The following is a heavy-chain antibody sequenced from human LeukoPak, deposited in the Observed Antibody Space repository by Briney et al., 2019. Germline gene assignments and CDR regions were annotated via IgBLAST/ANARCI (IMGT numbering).Heavy chain of an antibody. J-gene: IGHJ6*02. Sequence: SETLSLTCAVYGGSFSGYYWSWIRQPPGKGLEWIGEINHSGSTNYNPSLKSRVTISVDTSKNQFSLKLSSVTAADTAVYYCARVCCQLLSYGMDVWGQGTTVTVSS. CDR3: ARVCCQLLSYGMDV. CDR1: GGSFSGYY. D-gene: IGHD2-2*01. CDR2: INHSGST. V-gene: IGHV4-34*01.